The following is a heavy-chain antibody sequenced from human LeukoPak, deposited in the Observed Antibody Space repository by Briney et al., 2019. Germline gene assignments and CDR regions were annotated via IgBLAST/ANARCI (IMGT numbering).Heavy chain of an antibody. CDR3: ARDRYGDRAGSFDI. J-gene: IGHJ3*02. D-gene: IGHD4-17*01. CDR2: IYYSGST. CDR1: GGSISSYY. V-gene: IGHV4-59*12. Sequence: SETLSLTCTVSGGSISSYYWSWIRQPPGKGLEWIGYIYYSGSTSYSGNTNYNPSLKSRVTILVDTSKNQFSLKLSSVTAADTAVYYCARDRYGDRAGSFDIWGQGTMVTVSS.